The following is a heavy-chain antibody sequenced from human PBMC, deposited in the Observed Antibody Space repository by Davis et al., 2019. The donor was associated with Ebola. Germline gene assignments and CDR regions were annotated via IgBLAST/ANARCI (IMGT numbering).Heavy chain of an antibody. V-gene: IGHV4-39*01. CDR3: ARHSGRITMIVVVILDFDY. CDR1: GGSISSSSYY. Sequence: SETLSLTCPVSGGSISSSSYYWGWIRQPPGKGLEWIGSIYYSGSTYYNPSLKSRVTISVDTSKNQFSLKLSSVTAADTAVYYCARHSGRITMIVVVILDFDYWGQGTLVTVSS. J-gene: IGHJ4*02. CDR2: IYYSGST. D-gene: IGHD3-22*01.